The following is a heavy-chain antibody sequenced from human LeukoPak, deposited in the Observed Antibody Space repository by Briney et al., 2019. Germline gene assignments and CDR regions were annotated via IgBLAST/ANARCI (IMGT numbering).Heavy chain of an antibody. Sequence: GGSLRLSCAASGFTFDDYTMHWVRQAPGKGLEWVSLISWDGGSTYYADSVKGRFTISRDNSKNSLYLQMNSLRTEDTALYYCVKDIRMTSGGYFDYWGQGTLVTVSS. CDR1: GFTFDDYT. D-gene: IGHD3-10*01. V-gene: IGHV3-43*01. CDR3: VKDIRMTSGGYFDY. J-gene: IGHJ4*02. CDR2: ISWDGGST.